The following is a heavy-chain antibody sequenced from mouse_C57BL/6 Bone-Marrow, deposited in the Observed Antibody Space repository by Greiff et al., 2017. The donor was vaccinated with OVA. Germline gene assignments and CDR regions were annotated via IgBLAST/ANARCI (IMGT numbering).Heavy chain of an antibody. CDR2: IDPSDSDT. Sequence: QVQLQQPGAELVKPGASVKLSCKASGYTFTSYWMQWVQQRPGQGLEWIGEIDPSDSDTNYNQKFKGKATLTVDTSSSTAYMQLSSLTSEDSAVYYCARCWDLAWFAYWGQGTLVTVSA. J-gene: IGHJ3*01. CDR1: GYTFTSYW. CDR3: ARCWDLAWFAY. V-gene: IGHV1-50*01. D-gene: IGHD4-1*01.